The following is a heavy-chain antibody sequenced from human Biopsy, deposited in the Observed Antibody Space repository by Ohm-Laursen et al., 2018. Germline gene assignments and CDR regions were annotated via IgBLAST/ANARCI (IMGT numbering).Heavy chain of an antibody. CDR2: LTWNSANI. J-gene: IGHJ4*02. CDR3: VRDSTLDY. CDR1: GFTFDNYA. Sequence: RSLRLSCAASGFTFDNYAMHWVRQTPGKGLEWVSGLTWNSANIGYADSVKGRFTISRDNARNSLFLEMSSLREGDTGLYHCVRDSTLDYWGQGTLVTVSS. V-gene: IGHV3-9*01.